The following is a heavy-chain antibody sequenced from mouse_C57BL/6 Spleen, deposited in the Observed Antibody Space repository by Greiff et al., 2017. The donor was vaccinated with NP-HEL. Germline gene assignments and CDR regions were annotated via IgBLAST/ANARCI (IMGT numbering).Heavy chain of an antibody. CDR1: GYTFTSYW. CDR3: ARGDSSGYELDY. J-gene: IGHJ2*01. V-gene: IGHV1-50*01. D-gene: IGHD3-2*02. Sequence: QVHVKQPGAELVKPGASVKLSCKASGYTFTSYWMQWVKQRPGQGLEWIGEIDPSDSYTNYNQKFKGKATLTVDTSSSTAYMQLSSLTSEDSAVYYCARGDSSGYELDYWGQGTTLTVSS. CDR2: IDPSDSYT.